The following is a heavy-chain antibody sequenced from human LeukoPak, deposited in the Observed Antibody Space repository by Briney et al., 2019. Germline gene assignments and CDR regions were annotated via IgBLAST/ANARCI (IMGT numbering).Heavy chain of an antibody. CDR1: EFTFSTYW. J-gene: IGHJ4*02. Sequence: QPGGSLRLSCAASEFTFSTYWMHWVRQAPGKGLVWVSWITGDGSSTRYADSVKGRFTISRDNAKDTLYLQVNSLRAGDTAVYYCARSNWPYYFDYWGQGTLVTVSS. D-gene: IGHD1-1*01. CDR2: ITGDGSST. CDR3: ARSNWPYYFDY. V-gene: IGHV3-74*01.